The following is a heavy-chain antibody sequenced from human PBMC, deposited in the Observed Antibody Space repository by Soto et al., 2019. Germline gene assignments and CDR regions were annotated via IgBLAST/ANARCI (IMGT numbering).Heavy chain of an antibody. Sequence: PSATLSLTCIVSGASFSSSTYYWSWIRQPTGKGLGWIGFIYYSGRTNLNPSLKSRVTISVDTSKNQFSLKISSVPAADTAVYYCARNLRGYGPSGYYYGMDVWGQGTMVTVSS. J-gene: IGHJ6*02. CDR2: IYYSGRT. CDR3: ARNLRGYGPSGYYYGMDV. V-gene: IGHV4-61*01. CDR1: GASFSSSTYY. D-gene: IGHD5-18*01.